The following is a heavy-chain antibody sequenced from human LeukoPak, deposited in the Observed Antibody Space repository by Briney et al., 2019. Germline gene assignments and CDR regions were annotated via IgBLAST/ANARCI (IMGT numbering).Heavy chain of an antibody. CDR1: GFTFSSYE. V-gene: IGHV3-30*18. Sequence: GGSLRLSCAASGFTFSSYEMNWVRQAPGKGLEWVAVISYDGSNKYYADSVKGRFTISRDNSKNTLYLQMNSLRAEDTAVYYCAKDFDAAPDGYSYGYYYYYYYMDVWGKGTTVTVSS. CDR2: ISYDGSNK. CDR3: AKDFDAAPDGYSYGYYYYYYYMDV. D-gene: IGHD5-18*01. J-gene: IGHJ6*03.